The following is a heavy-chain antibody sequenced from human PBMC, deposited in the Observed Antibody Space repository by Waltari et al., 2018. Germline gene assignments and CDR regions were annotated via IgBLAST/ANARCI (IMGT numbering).Heavy chain of an antibody. Sequence: QVQLQESGPGLVKPSETLSLTCTVSGGSISSHYWSWTRQPTGKGLEWIGYIYYSGSTNYNPSLKSRVTISVDTSKIQFSLTLSSVTAADTAVYYCARDLTVSYYFDYWGQGTLVTVSS. CDR2: IYYSGST. V-gene: IGHV4-59*11. J-gene: IGHJ4*02. D-gene: IGHD3-16*02. CDR3: ARDLTVSYYFDY. CDR1: GGSISSHY.